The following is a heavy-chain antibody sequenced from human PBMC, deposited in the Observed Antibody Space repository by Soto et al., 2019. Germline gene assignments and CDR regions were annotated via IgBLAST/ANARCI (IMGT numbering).Heavy chain of an antibody. Sequence: PGGSLRLSCAASGFTFSNAWMSWVRQAPGKGLEWVGRIKSKTDGGTTDYAAPVKGRFTISRDDSKNTLYLQMNSLKTEDTAVYYCTTEARKGSDYDYIWGSYPDAFDIWGQGTMVTVSS. CDR2: IKSKTDGGTT. CDR3: TTEARKGSDYDYIWGSYPDAFDI. J-gene: IGHJ3*02. D-gene: IGHD3-16*02. CDR1: GFTFSNAW. V-gene: IGHV3-15*01.